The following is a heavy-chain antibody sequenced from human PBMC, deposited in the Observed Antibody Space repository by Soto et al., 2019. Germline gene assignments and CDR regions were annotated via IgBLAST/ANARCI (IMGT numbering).Heavy chain of an antibody. V-gene: IGHV3-30-3*01. Sequence: QVQLVESGGGVVQPGRSLRLSCAASGFTFSSYAMHWVRQAPGKGLEWVAVISYDGSNKYYADSVKGRFTISRDNSKNTLYLQMNSLRAEDTAVYYCARDSDQTYYYDSSGYYYKWSGAFDTWGQGTMVTVSS. D-gene: IGHD3-22*01. CDR1: GFTFSSYA. J-gene: IGHJ3*02. CDR2: ISYDGSNK. CDR3: ARDSDQTYYYDSSGYYYKWSGAFDT.